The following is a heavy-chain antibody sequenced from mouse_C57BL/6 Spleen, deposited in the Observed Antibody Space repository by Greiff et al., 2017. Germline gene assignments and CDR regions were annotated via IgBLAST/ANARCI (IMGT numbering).Heavy chain of an antibody. D-gene: IGHD1-1*01. CDR1: GYTFTSYW. Sequence: VQLQQPGAELVLPGASVKLSCKASGYTFTSYWMHWVKQRPGQGLEWIGEIDPSDSYTKYNQKFKGKSTLTVDKSSSTAYMQLSSLTSEDSAVYYCARTFITTVLAEGHWGQVTTLTVSS. V-gene: IGHV1-69*01. CDR2: IDPSDSYT. CDR3: ARTFITTVLAEGH. J-gene: IGHJ2*01.